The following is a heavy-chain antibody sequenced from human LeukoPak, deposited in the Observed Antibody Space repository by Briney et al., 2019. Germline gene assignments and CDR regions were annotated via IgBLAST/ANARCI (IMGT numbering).Heavy chain of an antibody. CDR2: INHSGST. D-gene: IGHD2/OR15-2a*01. CDR3: ARGLSHFLYGY. J-gene: IGHJ4*02. V-gene: IGHV4-34*01. Sequence: PSEALSLTCAVYGGSFSGYYWSWIRQPPGKGLEWVGEINHSGSTTYNPSLKSRVTISVDTSKNQFSLKLSSVTAADTAVYYCARGLSHFLYGYWGQGTLVTVSS. CDR1: GGSFSGYY.